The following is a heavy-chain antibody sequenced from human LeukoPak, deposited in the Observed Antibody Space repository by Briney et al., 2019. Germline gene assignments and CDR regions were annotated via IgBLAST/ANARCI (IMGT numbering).Heavy chain of an antibody. CDR3: ATVVITGSFPDYFVT. CDR1: GFTFSSYA. D-gene: IGHD2/OR15-2a*01. J-gene: IGHJ4*02. Sequence: PGGSLRLSCAASGFTFSSYAMSWVRQAPGKGLEWVTAISGGGGTTYYADSVKGRFTISRDNSKSTLYLQMNSLRAEDTAFYYCATVVITGSFPDYFVTWGQGTLVSVAS. V-gene: IGHV3-23*01. CDR2: ISGGGGTT.